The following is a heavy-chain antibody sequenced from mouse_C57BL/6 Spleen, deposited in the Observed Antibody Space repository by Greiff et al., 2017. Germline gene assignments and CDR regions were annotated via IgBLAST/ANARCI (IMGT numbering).Heavy chain of an antibody. CDR2: INPYNGGT. D-gene: IGHD2-3*01. Sequence: SGPVLVKPGASVKMSCKASGYNFTDYYMNWVKQSHGKSLEWIGVINPYNGGTSYNLKFKGKATLTVDKSSSSAYIKLNSLTSDDSAVYSCSRSDCYSYAMDYWGQGTSVTVSS. J-gene: IGHJ4*01. CDR3: SRSDCYSYAMDY. CDR1: GYNFTDYY. V-gene: IGHV1-19*01.